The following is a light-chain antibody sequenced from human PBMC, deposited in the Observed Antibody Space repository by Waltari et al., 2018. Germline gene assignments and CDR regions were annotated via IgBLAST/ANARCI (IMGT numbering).Light chain of an antibody. J-gene: IGLJ1*01. Sequence: SYELTQPLSVSVALGQTARITCGGHNIGSKNVRMYKEKPGQSRGLVICRNSNRPSGIPERFSGSNSGNTATLTISRAQAGDEADYYCQVWDSSTVFGTGTKVTVL. CDR2: RNS. CDR3: QVWDSSTV. V-gene: IGLV3-9*01. CDR1: NIGSKN.